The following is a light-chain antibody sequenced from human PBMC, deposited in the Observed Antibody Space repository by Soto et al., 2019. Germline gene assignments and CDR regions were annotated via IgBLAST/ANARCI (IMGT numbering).Light chain of an antibody. J-gene: IGKJ3*01. Sequence: IQLTQSPSSLSASVGDRVSITCRASQDIKTYLAWYQQKQGKAPKLLISGTFTLQSGVPSRFNSSGSGTDFTLSISRLQPEDFATSYCHHLNNYPPFTFGPGTKVDLE. CDR1: QDIKTY. CDR2: GTF. CDR3: HHLNNYPPFT. V-gene: IGKV1-9*01.